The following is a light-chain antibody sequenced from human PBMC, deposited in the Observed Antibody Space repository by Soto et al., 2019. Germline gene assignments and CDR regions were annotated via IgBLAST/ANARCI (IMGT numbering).Light chain of an antibody. CDR3: HQYGSSPWT. V-gene: IGKV3-20*01. CDR2: GAS. J-gene: IGKJ1*01. Sequence: ETVLTQSPGTLSLSPVERATLSCRASHTIRSNYLAWYRQTPGQAPRLIIYGASNRATGIADRFSGSGSGTDFTLIISRLEPEDFALYYCHQYGSSPWTFGQGTKVEIK. CDR1: HTIRSNY.